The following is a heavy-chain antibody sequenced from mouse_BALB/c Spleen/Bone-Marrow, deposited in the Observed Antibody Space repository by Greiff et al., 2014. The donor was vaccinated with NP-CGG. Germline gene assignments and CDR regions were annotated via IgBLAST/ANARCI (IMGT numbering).Heavy chain of an antibody. CDR3: AGQYGNLGVMDY. Sequence: EVQLQQSGGDLVKPGGSLKLSCAASGFTFSRYGMSWVRQTPDERLEWVANISFGGSYTYYPDSVKGRFTISRDNAKNTLYLQMSSLKSEDTAMYYCAGQYGNLGVMDYWGQGTSVTVSS. CDR2: ISFGGSYT. J-gene: IGHJ4*01. CDR1: GFTFSRYG. V-gene: IGHV5-6*01. D-gene: IGHD2-1*01.